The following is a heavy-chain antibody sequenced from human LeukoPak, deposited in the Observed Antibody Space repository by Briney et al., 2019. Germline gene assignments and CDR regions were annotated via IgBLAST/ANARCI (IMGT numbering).Heavy chain of an antibody. CDR1: GFIFGSYG. CDR3: VRDRLPVPKKSPDY. V-gene: IGHV3-33*01. Sequence: GGSLRLSCGASGFIFGSYGMDWGRQAPGKGLEWVEYIWYDGSNKEYADSVKGRFTISRDFSKNTLSLQINSLRAENTAVYYCVRDRLPVPKKSPDYWGQGTLVTVSS. J-gene: IGHJ4*02. CDR2: IWYDGSNK.